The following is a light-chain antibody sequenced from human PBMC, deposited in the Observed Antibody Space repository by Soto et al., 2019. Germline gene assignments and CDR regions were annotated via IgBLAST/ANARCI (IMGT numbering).Light chain of an antibody. Sequence: QSALTQPASVSGSPGQSITISCTGTSSDVGRYNYVSWYQQHPGKAPKLMIYEVSNRPSGVSNRFSGSKSGNTASLTISGLQAEDEAEYYCCSYAGSRTHVLFGGGTKLTVL. J-gene: IGLJ2*01. CDR3: CSYAGSRTHVL. CDR1: SSDVGRYNY. V-gene: IGLV2-23*02. CDR2: EVS.